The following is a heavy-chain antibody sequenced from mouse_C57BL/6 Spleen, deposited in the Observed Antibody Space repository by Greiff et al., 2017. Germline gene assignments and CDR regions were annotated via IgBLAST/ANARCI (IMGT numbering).Heavy chain of an antibody. CDR3: ARDLYGSSYDAMDY. V-gene: IGHV3-6*01. J-gene: IGHJ4*01. D-gene: IGHD1-1*01. CDR1: GYSITSGYY. Sequence: EVQLVESGPGLVKPSQSLSLTCSVTGYSITSGYYWNWIRQFPGNKLEWMGYISYDGSNNYNPSLKNRISITRDTSKNLFFLKLNSVTTEDTATYYCARDLYGSSYDAMDYWGQGTSVTVSS. CDR2: ISYDGSN.